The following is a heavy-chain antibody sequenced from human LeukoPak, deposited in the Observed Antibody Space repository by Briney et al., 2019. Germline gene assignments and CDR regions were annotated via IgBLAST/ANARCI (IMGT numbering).Heavy chain of an antibody. CDR3: ATTKRGDSSGYYYGEGDY. CDR2: IFYSGST. CDR1: GGSISSSSYY. Sequence: PSETLSLTCTVSGGSISSSSYYWSWIRQPPGKGLEWIGYIFYSGSTNYNPSLKGRVTISLDTSKNQFSLKLSSVTAADTAVYYCATTKRGDSSGYYYGEGDYWGQGTLVTVSS. V-gene: IGHV4-31*03. J-gene: IGHJ4*02. D-gene: IGHD3-22*01.